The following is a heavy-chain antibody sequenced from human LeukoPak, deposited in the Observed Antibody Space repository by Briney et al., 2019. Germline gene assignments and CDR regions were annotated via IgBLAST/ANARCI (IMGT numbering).Heavy chain of an antibody. D-gene: IGHD3-3*01. Sequence: SVKVSCKASGGTFSSYAISWVRQAPGQGLEWMGRIIPILGIANYAQKFQGRVTITADKSTSTAYMELSSLRSVDTAVYYCARGKVDTVFGVVTKIAYYYYYYMDVWGKGTTVTVSS. V-gene: IGHV1-69*04. J-gene: IGHJ6*03. CDR2: IIPILGIA. CDR3: ARGKVDTVFGVVTKIAYYYYYYMDV. CDR1: GGTFSSYA.